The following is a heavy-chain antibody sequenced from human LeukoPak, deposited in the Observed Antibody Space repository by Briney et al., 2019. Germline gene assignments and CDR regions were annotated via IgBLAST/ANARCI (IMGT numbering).Heavy chain of an antibody. CDR2: IWYDGSKK. Sequence: GRSLRLSCAASGFMFSNYGFHWVRRAPGKGLEWVAVIWYDGSKKYYGDSVKGRVTISRDDSKNTVSLQMSSLRGEDTAVYYCARSSPVVPVDYWGQGTLVTVSS. CDR3: ARSSPVVPVDY. D-gene: IGHD4-23*01. J-gene: IGHJ4*02. V-gene: IGHV3-33*01. CDR1: GFMFSNYG.